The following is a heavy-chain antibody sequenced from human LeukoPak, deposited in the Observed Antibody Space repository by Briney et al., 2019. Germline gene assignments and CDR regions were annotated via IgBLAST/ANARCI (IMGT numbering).Heavy chain of an antibody. D-gene: IGHD6-19*01. Sequence: LSLTCAVSGGSISSGGYSWSWIRQPPGKGLEWVSGISWNSGSIGYADSVKGRFTISRDNAKNSLYLQMNSLRAEDTALYYCAKDMGIAVAGNFDYWGQGTLVTVSS. CDR2: ISWNSGSI. CDR3: AKDMGIAVAGNFDY. CDR1: GGSISSGGYS. V-gene: IGHV3-9*01. J-gene: IGHJ4*02.